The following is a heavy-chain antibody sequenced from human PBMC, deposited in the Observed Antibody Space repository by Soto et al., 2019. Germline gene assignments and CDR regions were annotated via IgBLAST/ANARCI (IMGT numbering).Heavy chain of an antibody. J-gene: IGHJ6*02. V-gene: IGHV5-51*01. CDR3: ARHTIGSGWYGGASTGPLKVYYYGMDV. CDR1: GYSFTSYW. CDR2: IYPGDSDT. Sequence: PGESLKISCKGSGYSFTSYWIGWVRQMPGKGLEWMGIIYPGDSDTRYSPSFQGQVTISADKSISTAYLQWSSLKASDTAMYYCARHTIGSGWYGGASTGPLKVYYYGMDVWGQGTTVTVSS. D-gene: IGHD6-19*01.